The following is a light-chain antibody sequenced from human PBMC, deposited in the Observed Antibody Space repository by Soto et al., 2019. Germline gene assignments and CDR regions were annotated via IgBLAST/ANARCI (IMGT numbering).Light chain of an antibody. CDR3: QQYGRSPPMYT. Sequence: EIVLTQSPGTLSLSPGERATLSCRASQSVSSSYLAWYQQKPGQAPRLLIYGASSRATGIPDRFSGSGSGTDFTLTISSLEPEDFAVYYCQQYGRSPPMYTFGQGTKLEIK. J-gene: IGKJ2*01. CDR2: GAS. V-gene: IGKV3-20*01. CDR1: QSVSSSY.